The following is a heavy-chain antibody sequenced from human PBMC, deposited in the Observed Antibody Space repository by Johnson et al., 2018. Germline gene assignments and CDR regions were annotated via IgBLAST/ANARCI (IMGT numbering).Heavy chain of an antibody. D-gene: IGHD6-6*01. CDR2: LYYSGST. Sequence: QVQLQESGPGLVKPSETLSLTCTVSGGSISSYYWSWIRQPPGKGLEWIGYLYYSGSTNYNPSLKSRVTISVDTSKNHFSLKLSSVTAADTAVYYCARASVYYYYMDVWGKGTTVTVSS. CDR1: GGSISSYY. V-gene: IGHV4-59*01. CDR3: ARASVYYYYMDV. J-gene: IGHJ6*03.